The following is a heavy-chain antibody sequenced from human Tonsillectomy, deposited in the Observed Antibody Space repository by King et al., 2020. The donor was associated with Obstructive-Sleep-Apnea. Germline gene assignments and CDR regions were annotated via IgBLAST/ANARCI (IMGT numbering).Heavy chain of an antibody. Sequence: QLVQSGGCVGLPGRSLRRSCAASGFTFSSYGWHWGRQDPGKWMELGAVIWLDGSNKYYAVSVKGRFTISRDNSKNTLYLQMNSLRAEDTAVYYCARDTGYSSSWYYFDYWGQGTLVTVSS. J-gene: IGHJ4*02. V-gene: IGHV3-33*01. CDR3: ARDTGYSSSWYYFDY. D-gene: IGHD6-13*01. CDR1: GFTFSSYG. CDR2: IWLDGSNK.